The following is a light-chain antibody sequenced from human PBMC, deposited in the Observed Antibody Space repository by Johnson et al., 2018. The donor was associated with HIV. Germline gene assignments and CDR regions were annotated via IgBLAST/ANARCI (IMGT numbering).Light chain of an antibody. Sequence: QSVLTQPPSVSAAPGQKVTISCSGSSSSIGNNYVSWYQQLPGTAPKLLIYDTTKRPSGIPDRFSCSRSGTSATLGITGLQTGDEADYYCATCDNSLRVFGTGTKVTVL. V-gene: IGLV1-51*01. CDR3: ATCDNSLRV. CDR2: DTT. CDR1: SSSIGNNY. J-gene: IGLJ1*01.